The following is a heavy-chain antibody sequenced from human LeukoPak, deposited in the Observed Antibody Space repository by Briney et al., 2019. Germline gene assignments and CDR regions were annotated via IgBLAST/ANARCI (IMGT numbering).Heavy chain of an antibody. J-gene: IGHJ4*02. V-gene: IGHV3-15*01. CDR3: TSDISAVLY. CDR1: GFTFSDAC. D-gene: IGHD1-14*01. CDR2: IKSKTDGGTT. Sequence: GGSLRLSCAASGFTFSDACMTWVRQAPGKGLEWVGRIKSKTDGGTTDYAAPVKSRFTISRDDSENTLYLKMSNLTTEDKSKNYCTSDISAVLYWGQGTLVTVSS.